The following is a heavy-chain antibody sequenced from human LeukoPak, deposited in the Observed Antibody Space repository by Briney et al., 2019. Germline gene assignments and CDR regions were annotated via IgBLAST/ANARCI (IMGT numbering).Heavy chain of an antibody. D-gene: IGHD5-24*01. CDR2: IYYSGST. CDR1: GGSISSGDYY. J-gene: IGHJ4*02. V-gene: IGHV4-30-4*01. Sequence: SETLSLTCTVSGGSISSGDYYWSWIRQPPGKGLEWIGYIYYSGSTYYNPSLKSRVTISVDTSKNQFSLKLSSVTAADTAVYYCAGVGWLQLGGGFDYWGQGTLVTVSS. CDR3: AGVGWLQLGGGFDY.